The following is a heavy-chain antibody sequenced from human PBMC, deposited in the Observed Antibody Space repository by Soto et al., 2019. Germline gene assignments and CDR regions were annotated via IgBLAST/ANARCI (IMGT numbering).Heavy chain of an antibody. CDR3: ATRHVVGATVY. D-gene: IGHD1-26*01. CDR2: ISGTGGST. CDR1: GFIFSSYA. V-gene: IGHV3-23*01. Sequence: EVRLLESGGGLVQPGGSLRLSCAATGFIFSSYAMTWVRQAPGQGLEWVSSISGTGGSTYYADSVKGRFTISRDNSKNTVYLQMNSLRAEDTDVYYFATRHVVGATVYWGQGTLVTVSS. J-gene: IGHJ4*02.